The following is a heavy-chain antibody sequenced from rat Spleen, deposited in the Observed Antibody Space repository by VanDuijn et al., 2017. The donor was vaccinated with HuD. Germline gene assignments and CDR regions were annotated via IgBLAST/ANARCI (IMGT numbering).Heavy chain of an antibody. V-gene: IGHV5-31*01. D-gene: IGHD1-4*01. CDR2: ITNTGGST. CDR3: ARETGYNSYFDY. J-gene: IGHJ2*01. CDR1: GFSFSYYG. Sequence: EVQLVESGGGLVQPGRSLKLSCAASGFSFSYYGMAWVRQTPTKGLEWVASITNTGGSTYYPDSVKGRFTISRDNAKNTLYLQMNSLRSEDTATYFCARETGYNSYFDYWGQGVMVTVSS.